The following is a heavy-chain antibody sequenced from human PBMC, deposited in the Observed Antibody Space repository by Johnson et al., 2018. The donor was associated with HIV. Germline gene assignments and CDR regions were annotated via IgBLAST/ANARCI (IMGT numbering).Heavy chain of an antibody. CDR3: ARGAPEDIVVVPAAFDI. V-gene: IGHV3-30*04. CDR2: ISYDGSNK. J-gene: IGHJ3*02. CDR1: GFTFSTYA. D-gene: IGHD2-2*01. Sequence: QVQLVESGGGVVQPGRSLRLSCAASGFTFSTYAMHWVRQVPGKGLEWVALISYDGSNKYYAHSVKGRLTISRANAKNSLYLQMNSLRAEDTALYYCARGAPEDIVVVPAAFDIWGQGTMVTVSS.